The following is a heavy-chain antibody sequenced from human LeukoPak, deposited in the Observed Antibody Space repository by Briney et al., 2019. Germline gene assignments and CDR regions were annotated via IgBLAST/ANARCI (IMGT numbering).Heavy chain of an antibody. CDR3: ASPALGQVTMKP. V-gene: IGHV3-21*01. CDR1: GFTFSSYA. CDR2: ISDSSTYI. J-gene: IGHJ5*02. Sequence: GGSLRLSCAASGFTFSSYAMSWVRQAHGQGLERVSSISDSSTYIYYADSVKGRFTISRDNAKNSLYLRMNSLRAEDTAMYYCASPALGQVTMKPWGQGTLVTVSS. D-gene: IGHD3-22*01.